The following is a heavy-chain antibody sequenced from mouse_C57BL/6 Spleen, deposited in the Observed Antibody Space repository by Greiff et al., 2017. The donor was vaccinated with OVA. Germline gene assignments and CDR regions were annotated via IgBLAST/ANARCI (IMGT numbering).Heavy chain of an antibody. V-gene: IGHV14-2*01. CDR1: GFNLKDYY. J-gene: IGHJ2*01. D-gene: IGHD3-2*02. CDR2: IDPEGGET. CDR3: ARSLAAQDTALDY. Sequence: VQLQQSGAELVKPGASVKLSCTASGFNLKDYYMHWVKQRTEQGLEWIGRIDPEGGETKYAAKFQGKATITADTSSNTVYLQLSSLTYEDTAVYCCARSLAAQDTALDYWGQGTTLTVSS.